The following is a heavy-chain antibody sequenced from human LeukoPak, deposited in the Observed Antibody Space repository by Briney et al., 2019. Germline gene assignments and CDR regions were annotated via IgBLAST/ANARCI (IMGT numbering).Heavy chain of an antibody. Sequence: SETLSLTCTVSGGSISSYYWSWIRQPPGKGLEWIGYIYYSGSTNYNPSLKSRVTISVDTSKNQFSLKLSSVTAADTAVYYCARLVVVAATDWFGPWGQGTLVTVSS. J-gene: IGHJ5*02. CDR3: ARLVVVAATDWFGP. CDR1: GGSISSYY. D-gene: IGHD2-15*01. V-gene: IGHV4-59*08. CDR2: IYYSGST.